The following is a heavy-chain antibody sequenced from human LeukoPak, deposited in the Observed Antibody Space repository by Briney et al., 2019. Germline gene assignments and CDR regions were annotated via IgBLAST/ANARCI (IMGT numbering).Heavy chain of an antibody. CDR1: GFTSSNYA. J-gene: IGHJ4*02. CDR3: ASGVDQPLLDY. V-gene: IGHV4-34*01. CDR2: INHSGST. Sequence: GSLRLSCAASGFTSSNYAMSWVRQAPGKGLEWIGEINHSGSTNYNPSLKSRVTISVDTSKNQFSLKLSSVTAADTAVYYCASGVDQPLLDYWGQGTLVTVSS.